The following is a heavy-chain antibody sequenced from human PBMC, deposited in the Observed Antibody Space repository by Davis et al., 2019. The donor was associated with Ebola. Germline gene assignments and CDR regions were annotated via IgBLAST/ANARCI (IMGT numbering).Heavy chain of an antibody. CDR3: TNRKNEY. J-gene: IGHJ4*02. CDR2: IRSKANNYAT. V-gene: IGHV3-73*01. Sequence: GESLKISCAASGFTFSGSAMHWVRQASGKGLEWVGRIRSKANNYATAYAASVKGRFTISRDDSKNTAYLQMNSLKMDDTAVYYCTNRKNEYWGQGTLVTVSS. CDR1: GFTFSGSA.